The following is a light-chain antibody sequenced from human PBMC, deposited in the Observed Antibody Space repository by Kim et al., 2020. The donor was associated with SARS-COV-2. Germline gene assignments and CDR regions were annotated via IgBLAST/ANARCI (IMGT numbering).Light chain of an antibody. J-gene: IGLJ2*01. CDR1: SSDVGPYDR. CDR3: SSYTTTNTLI. V-gene: IGLV2-18*02. Sequence: GQSVPISCTGTSSDVGPYDRVSWYQQSPGTAPNLLILAVSSRPSGVPDRFSGSKSGNTASLTISGLQAEDEADYYCSSYTTTNTLIFGGGTQLTVL. CDR2: AVS.